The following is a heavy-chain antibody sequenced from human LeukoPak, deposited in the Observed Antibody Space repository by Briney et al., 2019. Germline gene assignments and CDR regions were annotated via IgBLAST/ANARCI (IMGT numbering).Heavy chain of an antibody. CDR1: GYTFTGYS. D-gene: IGHD3-16*01. Sequence: GASVKVSCKASGYTFTGYSMHWVRLAPGQGLEWMGWINPKNGGTNYAQKFQGRVTMTRDTSISAAYMVLSRLRSDDTAVYYCVRDHYVSGNYVLDDYWGQGTLVTVSS. J-gene: IGHJ4*02. CDR2: INPKNGGT. V-gene: IGHV1-2*02. CDR3: VRDHYVSGNYVLDDY.